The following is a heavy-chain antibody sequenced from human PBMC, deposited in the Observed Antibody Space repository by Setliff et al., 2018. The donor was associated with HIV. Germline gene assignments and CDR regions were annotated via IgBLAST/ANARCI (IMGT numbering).Heavy chain of an antibody. V-gene: IGHV4-61*09. CDR3: ARDDTYDFWGGHGHLDS. CDR1: GGSISSDGSY. D-gene: IGHD3-3*01. Sequence: PSETLSLTCTVSGGSISSDGSYWSWIRQPAGEGLEWIGHISASGRTNYNPSLKSRVTISVDTSKDQFSLRLSSVTAADTAIYYCARDDTYDFWGGHGHLDSWGQGILVTVSS. J-gene: IGHJ4*02. CDR2: ISASGRT.